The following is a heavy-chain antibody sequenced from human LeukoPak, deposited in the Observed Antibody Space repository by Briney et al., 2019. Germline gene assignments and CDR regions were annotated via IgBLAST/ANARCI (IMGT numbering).Heavy chain of an antibody. CDR1: GFTLSSSS. V-gene: IGHV3-21*01. CDR2: ISSSSTHI. D-gene: IGHD6-6*01. J-gene: IGHJ4*02. Sequence: GGSLRLSCAASGFTLSSSSMNWVRQAPGKGLEWVSYISSSSTHIYYADSVKGRFTISRDNARNSLYLQMNSLRAEDTAIYYCARSEHSSSSFDYWGQGTLVTVSS. CDR3: ARSEHSSSSFDY.